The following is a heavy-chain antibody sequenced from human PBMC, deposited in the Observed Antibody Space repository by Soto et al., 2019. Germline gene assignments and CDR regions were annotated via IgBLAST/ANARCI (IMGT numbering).Heavy chain of an antibody. CDR1: GFTFSSYA. CDR3: AKVSIAPQVYYYYGMDV. J-gene: IGHJ6*02. V-gene: IGHV3-23*01. D-gene: IGHD6-6*01. CDR2: ISGSGGST. Sequence: EVQLLESEGGLVQPGGSLRLSCAASGFTFSSYAMSWVRQAPGKGLEWVSAISGSGGSTYYADSVKGRFTISRDNSKNTLYLQMNSLRAEDTAVYYYAKVSIAPQVYYYYGMDVWGQGTTVTVSS.